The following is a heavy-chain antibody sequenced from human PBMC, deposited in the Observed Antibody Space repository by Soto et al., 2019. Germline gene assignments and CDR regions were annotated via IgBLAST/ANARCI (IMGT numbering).Heavy chain of an antibody. CDR2: INRSGST. CDR1: GGSFSGYY. CDR3: ARGRGSTGTFYHYYGMDV. Sequence: SETLSLTNAVYGGSFSGYYWNWIRQPPGKGLEWIGEINRSGSTPYNPSLKSRVTISVDTSKNQFSLKVTPVTAADTAVYYCARGRGSTGTFYHYYGMDVWGQGTTVTVSS. V-gene: IGHV4-34*01. D-gene: IGHD2-2*01. J-gene: IGHJ6*02.